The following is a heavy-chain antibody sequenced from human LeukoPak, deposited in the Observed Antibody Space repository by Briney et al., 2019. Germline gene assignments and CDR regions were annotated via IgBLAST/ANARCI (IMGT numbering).Heavy chain of an antibody. CDR3: AREGGPYRPLDY. CDR2: VHLSGRT. Sequence: PSGTLSLTCGVSGGSISSTNWWTWVRQPPGEGLEWIGEVHLSGRTNYNPSLESRVTMSVDMSENHISLKLTSVTAADTAVYYCAREGGPYRPLDYSGQGTLVTVSS. V-gene: IGHV4-4*02. CDR1: GGSISSTNW. J-gene: IGHJ4*02.